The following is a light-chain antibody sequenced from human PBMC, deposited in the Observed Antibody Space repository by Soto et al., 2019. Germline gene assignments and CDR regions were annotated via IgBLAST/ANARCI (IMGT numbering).Light chain of an antibody. CDR2: AAY. Sequence: DIRMTQSPSSLSASIGDRVTITCRASQSITDYLNWYQQKPGKAPKLLIYAAYSLQSGVPSRFSGSGSGTDFSLTISSLQPEDSATYYCRQSYSSPVTFGQWTKVDIK. CDR1: QSITDY. J-gene: IGKJ2*01. V-gene: IGKV1-39*01. CDR3: RQSYSSPVT.